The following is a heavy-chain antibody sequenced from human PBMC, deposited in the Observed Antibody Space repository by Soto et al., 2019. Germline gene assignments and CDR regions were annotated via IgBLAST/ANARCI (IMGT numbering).Heavy chain of an antibody. CDR1: GGSFSGYY. CDR3: ARGNSSSWYSGLVWFDP. V-gene: IGHV4-34*01. D-gene: IGHD6-13*01. J-gene: IGHJ5*02. CDR2: INHSGST. Sequence: SETLSLTCAVYGGSFSGYYWSWIRQPPGKGPEWIGEINHSGSTNYNPSLKSRVTISVDTSKNQFSLKLSSVTAADTAVYYCARGNSSSWYSGLVWFDPWGQGTLVTVSS.